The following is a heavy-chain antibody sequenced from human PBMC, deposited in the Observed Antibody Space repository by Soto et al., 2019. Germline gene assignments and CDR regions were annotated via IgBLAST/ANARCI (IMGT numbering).Heavy chain of an antibody. CDR3: ARFLPRIGGAGDI. CDR2: IYYSGST. J-gene: IGHJ3*02. D-gene: IGHD2-15*01. V-gene: IGHV4-59*08. Sequence: SATLSLTCTVSRGSISSYYWLWIGQHPGKGLEWIGYIYYSGSTNYNPSLKGRVTISVDTSKNQFSLKLSSVTAADTAVYYCARFLPRIGGAGDIWGHVTMVTVS. CDR1: RGSISSYY.